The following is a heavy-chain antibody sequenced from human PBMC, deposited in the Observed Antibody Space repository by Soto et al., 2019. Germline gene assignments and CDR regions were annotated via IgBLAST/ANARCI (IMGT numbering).Heavy chain of an antibody. D-gene: IGHD6-13*01. CDR1: GGSISSGDYY. Sequence: PSETLSLTCTVSGGSISSGDYYWSWIRQPPGKGLEWIGYIDYSGSTNYNPSLKSRVTISVDTSKNQFSLKLSSVTAADTAVYYCARLDGYSSSWYGWFDPWGQGTLVTVSS. CDR2: IDYSGST. V-gene: IGHV4-30-4*01. CDR3: ARLDGYSSSWYGWFDP. J-gene: IGHJ5*02.